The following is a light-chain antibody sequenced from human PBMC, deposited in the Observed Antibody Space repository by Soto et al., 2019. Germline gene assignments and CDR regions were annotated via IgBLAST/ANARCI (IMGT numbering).Light chain of an antibody. CDR3: QQFNSYPMYT. Sequence: AIQLTQSPSSLSASVGDRVTITCRASQGISSALAWYQQKPGKAPKLLIYDASSLESGVPSRCSGSGSGTDFTLTISSLQPEDFATYYCQQFNSYPMYTFGQGTKLEIK. J-gene: IGKJ2*01. V-gene: IGKV1-13*02. CDR2: DAS. CDR1: QGISSA.